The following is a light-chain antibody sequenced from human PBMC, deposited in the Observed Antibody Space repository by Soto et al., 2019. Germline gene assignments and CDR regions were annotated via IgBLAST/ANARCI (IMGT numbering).Light chain of an antibody. CDR1: QSVSSN. Sequence: EIVMTQSPATLSVSPGERATISCRASQSVSSNLAWYQQKPGPTPKLLIYVASTSSPGITARFGGSGSGTEFNLTISSLQSEDCVVYYCQQYNVWPLYFGGGTKV. CDR3: QQYNVWPLY. J-gene: IGKJ4*01. V-gene: IGKV3-15*01. CDR2: VAS.